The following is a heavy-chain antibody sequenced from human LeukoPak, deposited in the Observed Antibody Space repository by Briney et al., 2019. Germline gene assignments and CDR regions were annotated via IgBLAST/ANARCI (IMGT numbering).Heavy chain of an antibody. D-gene: IGHD3-16*01. J-gene: IGHJ4*02. V-gene: IGHV3-21*01. CDR1: GFTFSTYS. Sequence: TGGSLRLSCAASGFTFSTYSMNWVRQAPGKGLEWVSSISSSSSYTYYADSVKGRFTISRDNAKNSLYLQMNSLRAEDTAVYYCARDLIYEGTFDYWGQGTLVTVSS. CDR3: ARDLIYEGTFDY. CDR2: ISSSSSYT.